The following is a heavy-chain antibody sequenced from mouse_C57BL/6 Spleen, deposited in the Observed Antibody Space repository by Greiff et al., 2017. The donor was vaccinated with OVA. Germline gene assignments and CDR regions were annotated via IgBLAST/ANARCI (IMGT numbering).Heavy chain of an antibody. J-gene: IGHJ2*01. D-gene: IGHD2-4*01. CDR3: ARRRGYYDYFDY. V-gene: IGHV1-55*01. CDR1: GYTFTSYW. Sequence: QVQLQQPGAELVKPGASVKMSCKASGYTFTSYWITWVKQRPGQGLEWIGEIYPGSGSTNYNEKFKSKATLTVDTSSSTAYMQLSSLTSEDSAVYYCARRRGYYDYFDYWGQGTTLTVSS. CDR2: IYPGSGST.